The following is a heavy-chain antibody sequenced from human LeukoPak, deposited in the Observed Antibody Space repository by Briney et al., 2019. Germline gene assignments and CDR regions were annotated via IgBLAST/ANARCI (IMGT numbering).Heavy chain of an antibody. Sequence: PSETLSLTCTVSGGSISSYYWSWIRQPPGKGLEWIGYIYYSGSTNYNPSLKSRVTISVDTSKNQFSLKLSSVTAADTAVYYCASTYFDNYYYYYYMDVWGKGTTVTVSS. CDR2: IYYSGST. J-gene: IGHJ6*03. CDR3: ASTYFDNYYYYYYMDV. D-gene: IGHD3-9*01. V-gene: IGHV4-59*08. CDR1: GGSISSYY.